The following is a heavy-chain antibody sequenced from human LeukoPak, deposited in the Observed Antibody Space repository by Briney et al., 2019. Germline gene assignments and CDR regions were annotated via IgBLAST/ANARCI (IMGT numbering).Heavy chain of an antibody. CDR3: ARDLVGGTDSIDY. J-gene: IGHJ4*02. D-gene: IGHD2-15*01. CDR2: ISSSGSTI. Sequence: GGSLRLSCAASGFTFSSYEMNWVRQAPGKGLEWVSYISSSGSTIYYADSVKGRFTISRDNAKNSLYLQMNSLRAEDTALYYCARDLVGGTDSIDYWGQGTLVTVSS. CDR1: GFTFSSYE. V-gene: IGHV3-48*03.